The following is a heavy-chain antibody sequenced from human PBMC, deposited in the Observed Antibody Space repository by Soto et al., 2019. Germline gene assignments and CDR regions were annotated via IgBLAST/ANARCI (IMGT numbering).Heavy chain of an antibody. CDR3: ARHQRIGGLDV. J-gene: IGHJ6*02. CDR1: GGSINSYY. D-gene: IGHD1-1*01. V-gene: IGHV4-59*01. Sequence: SETLSLTCRVFGGSINSYYWSWIRQPPGKGLEWIGYIYYSGSTNYNPSLKSRGTISVDTSKNQFSLKLSSVTAADTAVYYCARHQRIGGLDVWGQGTTVTVSS. CDR2: IYYSGST.